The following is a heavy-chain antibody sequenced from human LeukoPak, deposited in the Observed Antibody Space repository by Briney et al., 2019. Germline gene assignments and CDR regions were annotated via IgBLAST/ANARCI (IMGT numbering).Heavy chain of an antibody. Sequence: RASVKVSCKASGYTFTGYYMHWVRQAPGQGLEWMGWINPNSGGTNYAQKFQGRVTMTRDTSISTAYMELSRLRSDDTAVYYCAESLEYSSSSFDPWGQGTLVTVSS. D-gene: IGHD6-6*01. CDR3: AESLEYSSSSFDP. CDR2: INPNSGGT. CDR1: GYTFTGYY. J-gene: IGHJ5*02. V-gene: IGHV1-2*02.